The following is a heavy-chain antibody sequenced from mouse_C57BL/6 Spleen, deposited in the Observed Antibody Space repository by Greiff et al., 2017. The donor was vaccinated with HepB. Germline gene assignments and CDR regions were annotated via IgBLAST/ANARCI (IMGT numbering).Heavy chain of an antibody. V-gene: IGHV1-66*01. CDR2: IYPGSGNT. Sequence: VQLQQSGPELVKPGASVKISCKASGYSFTSYYIHWVKQRPGQGLEWIGWIYPGSGNTTYNEKFKGKATLTADTSSSTAYMQLSSLTAEDSAVYYWARSYYYYGSSPGAWFAYWGQGTLVTVSA. J-gene: IGHJ3*01. CDR1: GYSFTSYY. D-gene: IGHD1-1*01. CDR3: ARSYYYYGSSPGAWFAY.